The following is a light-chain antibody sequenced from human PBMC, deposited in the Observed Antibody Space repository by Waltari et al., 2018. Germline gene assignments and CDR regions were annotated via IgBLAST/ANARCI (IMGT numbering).Light chain of an antibody. CDR2: RND. CDR3: GAWDDSLSGHYV. V-gene: IGLV1-47*01. Sequence: QSVLTQPPSASGTPGQRVTISCSGSSSNIGSNHVYWYQQLPGIAPTLLIYRNDQRPSGVPDRFSGSKSGSSASLAISGLRSEDEADYYCGAWDDSLSGHYVFGTGTKVTVL. J-gene: IGLJ1*01. CDR1: SSNIGSNH.